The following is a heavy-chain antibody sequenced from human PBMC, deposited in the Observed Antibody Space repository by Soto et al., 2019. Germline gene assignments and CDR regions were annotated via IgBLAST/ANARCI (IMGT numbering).Heavy chain of an antibody. Sequence: EVQLVESGGGLVKPGGSLSLSCAASGFSFISYSMNWVRQAPGKGLEWVSSINEDSSYIYYAHSLRGRFTISRDNAKDSLYLQMNSLRAEDTAVYYCVRDFGWYFRSGYMDVWGDGATVTVSS. CDR1: GFSFISYS. J-gene: IGHJ6*03. D-gene: IGHD3-3*01. V-gene: IGHV3-21*02. CDR2: INEDSSYI. CDR3: VRDFGWYFRSGYMDV.